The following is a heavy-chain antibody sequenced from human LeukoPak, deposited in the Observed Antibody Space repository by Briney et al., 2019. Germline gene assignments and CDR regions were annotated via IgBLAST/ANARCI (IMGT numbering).Heavy chain of an antibody. V-gene: IGHV4-30-4*01. Sequence: SQTLSLTCTVSGGSISSGDYYWSWIRQPPGKGLEWIGYIYYSGSTYYNPSLKSRVTISVDTSKNQFSLKLSSVIAADTAVYYCARVRRYCSGGSCYDFDYWGQGTLVTVSS. J-gene: IGHJ4*02. CDR2: IYYSGST. D-gene: IGHD2-15*01. CDR3: ARVRRYCSGGSCYDFDY. CDR1: GGSISSGDYY.